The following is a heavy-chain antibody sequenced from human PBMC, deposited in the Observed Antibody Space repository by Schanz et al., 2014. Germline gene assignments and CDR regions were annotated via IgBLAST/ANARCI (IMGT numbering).Heavy chain of an antibody. V-gene: IGHV3-33*08. J-gene: IGHJ4*02. D-gene: IGHD2-2*01. CDR2: VCYDGSKK. CDR1: GFTFSSYA. Sequence: QVQLVESGGGVVQPGRSLRLSCAASGFTFSSYAVHWVRQAPDKGLEWVAVVCYDGSKKYYADSVKGRFTTSRDNSKNTMYLQMNSLRADDTAVYYCAAHETLSTTACYPSWGQGTLVAVSS. CDR3: AAHETLSTTACYPS.